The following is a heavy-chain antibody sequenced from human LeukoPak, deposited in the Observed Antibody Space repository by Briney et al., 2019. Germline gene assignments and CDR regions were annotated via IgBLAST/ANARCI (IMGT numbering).Heavy chain of an antibody. CDR1: GGSISSSSYY. D-gene: IGHD1-26*01. V-gene: IGHV4-39*01. CDR2: IYYSGST. CDR3: ARLGYSGSYRYYGAFDI. J-gene: IGHJ3*02. Sequence: SETLSLTCTVSGGSISSSSYYWGWIRQPPGKGLEWIGSIYYSGSTYYNPSLKSRVTISVDTSKNQFSLKLSSVTAADTAVYYCARLGYSGSYRYYGAFDIWGQGTMVTVSS.